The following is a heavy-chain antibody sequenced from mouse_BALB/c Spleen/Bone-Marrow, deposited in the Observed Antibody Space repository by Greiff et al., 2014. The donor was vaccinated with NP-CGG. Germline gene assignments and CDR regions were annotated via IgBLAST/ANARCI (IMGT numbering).Heavy chain of an antibody. CDR1: GFNIKDTY. CDR2: VDPANGDT. J-gene: IGHJ1*01. D-gene: IGHD1-1*01. V-gene: IGHV14-3*02. Sequence: VQLKESGSELVKPGASVKLSCAASGFNIKDTYMHWVEQRAEQGLGWIGRVDPANGDTKYDPKFQGKATITADTSSNTAYLQLSSLTSEDTAVYYCTRPSFYYGSSYWYFDVWGAGTTVTVSS. CDR3: TRPSFYYGSSYWYFDV.